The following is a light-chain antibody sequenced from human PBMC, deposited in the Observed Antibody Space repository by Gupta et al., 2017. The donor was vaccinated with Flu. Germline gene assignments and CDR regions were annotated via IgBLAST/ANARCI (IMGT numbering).Light chain of an antibody. J-gene: IGLJ2*01. Sequence: CSDISVYDYVSWYQQYPGKAPKLMLYEVNKRPSGVPARFSGSKYGNTASLTVSGLQAADDAHYYCGSYSSTSNLIFGGGTQLTVL. V-gene: IGLV2-8*01. CDR3: GSYSSTSNLI. CDR1: CSDISVYDY. CDR2: EVN.